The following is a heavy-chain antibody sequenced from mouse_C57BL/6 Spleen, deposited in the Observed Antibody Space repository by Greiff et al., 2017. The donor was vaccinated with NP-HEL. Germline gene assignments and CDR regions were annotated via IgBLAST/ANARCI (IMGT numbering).Heavy chain of an antibody. CDR1: GYTFTDYY. D-gene: IGHD1-2*01. V-gene: IGHV1-19*01. Sequence: VQLKQSGPVLVKPGASVKMSCKASGYTFTDYYMNWVKQSHGKSLEWIGVINPYNGGTSYNQKFKGKATLTVDKSSSTAYMELNSLTSEDSAVYYCATSGGTTASYYFDYWGQGTTLTVSS. CDR2: INPYNGGT. J-gene: IGHJ2*01. CDR3: ATSGGTTASYYFDY.